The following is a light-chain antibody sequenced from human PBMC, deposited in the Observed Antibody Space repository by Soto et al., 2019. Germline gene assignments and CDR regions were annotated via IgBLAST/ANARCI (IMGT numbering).Light chain of an antibody. CDR2: GIS. CDR1: QSINSNY. J-gene: IGKJ3*01. CDR3: QEYGSSPFT. V-gene: IGKV3-20*01. Sequence: EIVLTQSPGTLSLSPGERASLSCRASQSINSNYLAWYQQKSGQAPRPLMYGISTRATGVPDRFSGSGSGTDFSLTIGRLEPEHFAVYYCQEYGSSPFTFGPGTKVDIK.